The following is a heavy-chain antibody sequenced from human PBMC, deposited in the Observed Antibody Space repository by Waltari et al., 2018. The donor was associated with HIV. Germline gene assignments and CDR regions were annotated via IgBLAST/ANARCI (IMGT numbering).Heavy chain of an antibody. CDR2: LDSSATS. J-gene: IGHJ5*01. D-gene: IGHD4-17*01. V-gene: IGHV4-39*01. Sequence: QLQLQESGPRLVQPSETLSLTCSVSGVSINTTTNYWAWIRQPSGTGLEWIWSLDSSATSYSNPSLKSRVIMSADTSKNQFSLNLNSVTAADTAVYFCATHPKPSVYDSGDYAGLDPWGQGLLVTVPS. CDR1: GVSINTTTNY. CDR3: ATHPKPSVYDSGDYAGLDP.